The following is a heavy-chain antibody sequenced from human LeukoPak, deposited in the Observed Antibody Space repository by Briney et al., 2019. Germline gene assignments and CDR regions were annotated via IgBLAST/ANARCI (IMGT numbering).Heavy chain of an antibody. J-gene: IGHJ4*02. V-gene: IGHV3-48*04. CDR3: ARSSIASGSNFDY. D-gene: IGHD3-10*01. CDR1: GFIFSSYS. CDR2: ISGSGRTI. Sequence: GGSLRLSCAASGFIFSSYSMNWVRQAPGKGLEWLSFISGSGRTIYYADSVKGRFTISRDNTKKSLYLQMNSLRAEDTAVYYCARSSIASGSNFDYWGQGTLVTVSS.